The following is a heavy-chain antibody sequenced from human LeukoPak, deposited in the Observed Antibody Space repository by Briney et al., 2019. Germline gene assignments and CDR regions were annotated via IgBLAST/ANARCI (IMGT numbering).Heavy chain of an antibody. J-gene: IGHJ6*02. CDR3: ASLRGSCSGRSCYDYYGMDV. CDR2: ISSSSSYI. Sequence: GGSLRLSCAASGFTFSSYSMNWVRQAPGKGLEWVSSISSSSSYIYYADSVKGRFTISRDNAKNSLYLQMNSLRAEDTAVYYCASLRGSCSGRSCYDYYGMDVWGQGTTVTVSS. D-gene: IGHD2-15*01. CDR1: GFTFSSYS. V-gene: IGHV3-21*01.